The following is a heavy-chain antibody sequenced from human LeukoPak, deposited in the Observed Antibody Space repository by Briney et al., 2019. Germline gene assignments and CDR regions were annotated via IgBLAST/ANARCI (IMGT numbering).Heavy chain of an antibody. Sequence: GGSLRLSCAASGFTFSSYDMHWVRQATGKGLEWVSAIGTAGDTYYPGSVKGRFTISRENAKNSLYLQMNSLRAGDTAVYYCAKVARPYSGYDAFDIWGQGTMVTVSS. D-gene: IGHD5-12*01. CDR1: GFTFSSYD. CDR2: IGTAGDT. CDR3: AKVARPYSGYDAFDI. J-gene: IGHJ3*02. V-gene: IGHV3-13*01.